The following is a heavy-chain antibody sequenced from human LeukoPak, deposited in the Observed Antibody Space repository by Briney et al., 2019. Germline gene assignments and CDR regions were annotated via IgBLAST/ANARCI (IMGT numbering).Heavy chain of an antibody. Sequence: GGSLRLSCAAYGFTFSSYSMNWIRQAPGKGLEWVSYISSSSSTIYYADSVKGRFTISRDNAKNSLYLQMNSLRAEDTAVYYCARDLTPSIAAAKFDYWGQGTLVTVSS. CDR2: ISSSSSTI. CDR1: GFTFSSYS. CDR3: ARDLTPSIAAAKFDY. D-gene: IGHD6-13*01. V-gene: IGHV3-48*04. J-gene: IGHJ4*02.